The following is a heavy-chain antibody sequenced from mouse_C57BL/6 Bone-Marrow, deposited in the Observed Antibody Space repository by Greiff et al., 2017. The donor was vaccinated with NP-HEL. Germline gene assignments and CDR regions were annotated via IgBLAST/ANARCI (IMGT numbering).Heavy chain of an antibody. CDR1: GFTFSDYY. Sequence: EVMLVESGGGLVQPGGSLKLSCAASGFTFSDYYMYWVRQTPEQRLEWVAYISNGGGSTYYPDTVKGRFTISRDNAKNTLYLQMSRLKSEDTAMYYCARDGSSLDYWGQGTTLTVSS. V-gene: IGHV5-12*01. D-gene: IGHD1-1*01. CDR2: ISNGGGST. CDR3: ARDGSSLDY. J-gene: IGHJ2*01.